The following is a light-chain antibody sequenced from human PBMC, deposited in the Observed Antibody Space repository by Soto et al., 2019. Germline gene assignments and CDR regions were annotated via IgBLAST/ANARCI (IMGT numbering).Light chain of an antibody. CDR1: QSVSNNY. CDR3: QKYGSSPPYT. CDR2: GSS. V-gene: IGKV3-20*01. J-gene: IGKJ2*01. Sequence: EVVLTQSPGTLSLSPGERATLSCRASQSVSNNYLAWYQQKPGQSPKLLIFGSSDMATGIPDRFSGSGSGTDFTLTISRLEPEDFAVYYCQKYGSSPPYTFGQGTKMEIK.